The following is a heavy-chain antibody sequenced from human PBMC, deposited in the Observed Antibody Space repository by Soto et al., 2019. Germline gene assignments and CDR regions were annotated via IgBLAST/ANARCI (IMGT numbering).Heavy chain of an antibody. Sequence: EVQLVPSGAEVKKPGESLRISCKGSGYSFPSYWISWVRQMPGKGLEWMGRIDPSDSYTNYSPSFQGHVTISADKSISTAYLQWSSLKASDTAMYYCARGRDGYNARDYWGQGTLVTVSS. J-gene: IGHJ4*02. CDR3: ARGRDGYNARDY. D-gene: IGHD5-12*01. CDR2: IDPSDSYT. V-gene: IGHV5-10-1*03. CDR1: GYSFPSYW.